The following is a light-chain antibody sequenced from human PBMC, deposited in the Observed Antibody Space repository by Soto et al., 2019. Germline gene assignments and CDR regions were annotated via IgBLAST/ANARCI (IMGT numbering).Light chain of an antibody. CDR1: QDISDY. CDR3: HQYDTYPLT. CDR2: AAS. Sequence: DIQLTQSPSSVSASVGDTVTITCRASQDISDYLAWFQQKPGQAPRSLIFAASRLQGGVPSKFSGRGSGTDFTLTITSLQPEEFATYYCHQYDTYPLTFGGGTKVQI. J-gene: IGKJ4*01. V-gene: IGKV1-16*02.